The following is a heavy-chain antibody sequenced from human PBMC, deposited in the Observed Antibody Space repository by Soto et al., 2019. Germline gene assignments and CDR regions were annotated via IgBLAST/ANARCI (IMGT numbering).Heavy chain of an antibody. V-gene: IGHV3-21*01. CDR2: ISSSSSYI. D-gene: IGHD3-10*01. J-gene: IGHJ4*02. CDR1: GFTFSSYS. Sequence: PGGSLRLSCAASGFTFSSYSMNWVRQAPGKGLEWVSSISSSSSYIYYADSVKGRFTISRDNAKNSLYLQMNSLRAEDTAVYYCASGRITMVRGAATDFDYWGQGTLVTVSS. CDR3: ASGRITMVRGAATDFDY.